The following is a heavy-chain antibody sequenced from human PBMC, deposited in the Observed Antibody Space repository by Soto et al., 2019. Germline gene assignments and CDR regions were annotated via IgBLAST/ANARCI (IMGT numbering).Heavy chain of an antibody. CDR2: IYHSGRT. V-gene: IGHV4-31*03. CDR1: GGSISRGDYY. J-gene: IGHJ3*02. CDR3: ARVGSDFDAFDI. D-gene: IGHD3-16*01. Sequence: QVQLQESGPGLVKPSQTLSLNCSVSGGSISRGDYYWSWIRQHPGRGLEWIGHIYHSGRTNYNPSRKCRVSISLDTSKSQFSLSLTSVTAADTGVYRCARVGSDFDAFDIWGQGTMGTVSS.